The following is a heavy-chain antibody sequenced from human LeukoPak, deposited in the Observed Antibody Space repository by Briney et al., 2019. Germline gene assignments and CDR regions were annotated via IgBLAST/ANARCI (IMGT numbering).Heavy chain of an antibody. Sequence: ASVKVSCKASGYTFTSYDINWVRQATGQGLEWMRWMNPNSGNTGYAQKFQGRVTITRNTSISTAYMELSSLRSEDTAVYYCARGNYYDSSGYYYFDYWGQGTLVTVSS. CDR2: MNPNSGNT. CDR3: ARGNYYDSSGYYYFDY. D-gene: IGHD3-22*01. CDR1: GYTFTSYD. J-gene: IGHJ4*02. V-gene: IGHV1-8*03.